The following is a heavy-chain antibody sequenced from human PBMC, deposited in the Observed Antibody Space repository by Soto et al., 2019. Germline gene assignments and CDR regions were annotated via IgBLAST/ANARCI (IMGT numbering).Heavy chain of an antibody. D-gene: IGHD4-17*01. CDR2: ISGSGGST. CDR1: GFTFSNYA. Sequence: EVQLLESGGGLVQPGGSLRLSCAASGFTFSNYAMSWVRQAPGKGLEWVSVISGSGGSTYYADSVKGRFTISRDNSNNPLYLQMNSLRAEDMAVYYCAKDPDGDYLLGYFDYWGQGTLVTVSS. J-gene: IGHJ4*02. CDR3: AKDPDGDYLLGYFDY. V-gene: IGHV3-23*01.